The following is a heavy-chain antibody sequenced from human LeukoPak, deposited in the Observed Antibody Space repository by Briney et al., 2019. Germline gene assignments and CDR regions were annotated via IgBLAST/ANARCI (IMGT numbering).Heavy chain of an antibody. D-gene: IGHD1-26*01. CDR2: ISSSSSYI. J-gene: IGHJ4*02. Sequence: GGSLRLSCAASGFTFSSYSMNWVRQAPGKGLEWVSSISSSSSYIYYADSVKGRFTISRDNAKNSLYLQMNSLRAEDTAVYYCASVIVGATGVDYWGQGTLVTVSS. V-gene: IGHV3-21*01. CDR1: GFTFSSYS. CDR3: ASVIVGATGVDY.